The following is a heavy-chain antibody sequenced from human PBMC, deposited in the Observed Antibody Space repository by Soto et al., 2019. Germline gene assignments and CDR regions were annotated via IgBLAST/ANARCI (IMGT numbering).Heavy chain of an antibody. CDR3: ARATYYYDSSGYYFHDY. CDR1: GYSISSGYY. V-gene: IGHV4-38-2*01. D-gene: IGHD3-22*01. Sequence: PSETLSLTCAVSGYSISSGYYWGWIRQPPGKGLEWIGSIYHSGSTYYNPSLKSRVTISVDTSKNQFSLKLSSVTAADTAVYYCARATYYYDSSGYYFHDYWGQGTLVTVSS. CDR2: IYHSGST. J-gene: IGHJ4*02.